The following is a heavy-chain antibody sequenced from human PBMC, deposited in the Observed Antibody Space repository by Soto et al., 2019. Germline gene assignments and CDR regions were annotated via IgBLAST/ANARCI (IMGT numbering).Heavy chain of an antibody. CDR2: ISYDGSNK. J-gene: IGHJ3*02. D-gene: IGHD5-18*01. CDR3: AKLFDSYGYGDAFDI. V-gene: IGHV3-30*18. Sequence: PGGSLRLSCAASGFTFSSYGMHWVRQAPGKGLVWVAGISYDGSNKYYADSVKGRFTISRDNSKNTLYLQMNSLRAEDTAVYYCAKLFDSYGYGDAFDIWGQGTMFTVSS. CDR1: GFTFSSYG.